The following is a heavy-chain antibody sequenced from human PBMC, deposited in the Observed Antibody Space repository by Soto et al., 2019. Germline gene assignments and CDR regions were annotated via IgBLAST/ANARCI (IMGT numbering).Heavy chain of an antibody. CDR2: INHSGST. D-gene: IGHD3-9*01. CDR3: ARVGHYDILTGYYNVFWFDP. CDR1: GGSFSGYY. Sequence: PSETLSLTCAVYGGSFSGYYWSWIRQPPGKGLEWIGEINHSGSTNYNPSLKSRVTISVDTSKNQFSLKLSSVTAADTAVYYCARVGHYDILTGYYNVFWFDPWGQGTLVTVSS. V-gene: IGHV4-34*01. J-gene: IGHJ5*02.